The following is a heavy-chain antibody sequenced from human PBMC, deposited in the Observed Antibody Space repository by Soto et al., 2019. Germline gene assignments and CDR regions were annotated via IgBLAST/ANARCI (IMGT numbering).Heavy chain of an antibody. V-gene: IGHV1-69*01. CDR3: ARDPGIAVAANYYHYGMDV. D-gene: IGHD6-19*01. J-gene: IGHJ6*02. Sequence: QVQLVQSGAEVKKPGSSVKVSCKASGGTFSSYAISWVRQAPGQGLEWMGGIIPIFGTANYAQKFQGRVTITADESTSTAYMELSSLRSEDTAVYYCARDPGIAVAANYYHYGMDVWGQGTTVTAAS. CDR2: IIPIFGTA. CDR1: GGTFSSYA.